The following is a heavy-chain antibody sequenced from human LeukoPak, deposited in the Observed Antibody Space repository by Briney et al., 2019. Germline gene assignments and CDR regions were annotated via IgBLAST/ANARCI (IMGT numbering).Heavy chain of an antibody. CDR3: ARRCYPSHCFDY. CDR1: GFTFDDYG. J-gene: IGHJ4*02. Sequence: PGGSLRLSCAASGFTFDDYGMSWVRQAPGKGLEWVSGINWNGGSTGYADSVKGRFTISRDNAKNSLYLQMNGLRAEDTALYYCARRCYPSHCFDYWGQGTLVTVSS. CDR2: INWNGGST. D-gene: IGHD2-15*01. V-gene: IGHV3-20*04.